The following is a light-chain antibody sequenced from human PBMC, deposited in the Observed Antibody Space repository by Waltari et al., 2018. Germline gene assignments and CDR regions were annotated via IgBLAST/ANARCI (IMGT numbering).Light chain of an antibody. CDR1: TSDVGGSTY. CDR2: EVS. Sequence: QADLTPPASVSGSPGQSLTISCTGTTSDVGGSTYVRWYQQHPVKAPKLLIYEVSKRPSGVSNRFSGSKSGNTASLTITGLQAEDEADYYCCSYTGSSSPYVFGAGTKVTVL. V-gene: IGLV2-14*01. CDR3: CSYTGSSSPYV. J-gene: IGLJ1*01.